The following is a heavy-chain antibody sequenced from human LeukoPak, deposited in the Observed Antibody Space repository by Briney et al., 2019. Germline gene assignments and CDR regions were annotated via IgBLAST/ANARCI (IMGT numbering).Heavy chain of an antibody. J-gene: IGHJ4*02. V-gene: IGHV1-18*01. CDR3: ARRELSASYSFFDY. Sequence: GASVTVSCKASGYTFTSYGISWVRQAPGQGLEWMGWISAYNGNTNYAQKLQGRVTMTTDTSTSKAYMELRGLRSDDTAVYYCARRELSASYSFFDYWGQGTLVTVSS. CDR1: GYTFTSYG. CDR2: ISAYNGNT. D-gene: IGHD1-26*01.